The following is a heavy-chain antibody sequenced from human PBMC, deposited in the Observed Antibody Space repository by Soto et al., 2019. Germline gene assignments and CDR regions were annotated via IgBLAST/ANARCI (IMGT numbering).Heavy chain of an antibody. V-gene: IGHV3-74*01. J-gene: IGHJ4*02. CDR2: ISTDGSVT. D-gene: IGHD6-19*01. Sequence: EVQLVESGGGLVQPGGSLRLSCAASGLTFSSYWMHWVRQAPGKGLVWVSRISTDGSVTTYADSVKGRFTISRDNAKNMLYLQMNSLRTEDTAVYYCARAPYSSGWWGFASWGQGTLVTVSS. CDR1: GLTFSSYW. CDR3: ARAPYSSGWWGFAS.